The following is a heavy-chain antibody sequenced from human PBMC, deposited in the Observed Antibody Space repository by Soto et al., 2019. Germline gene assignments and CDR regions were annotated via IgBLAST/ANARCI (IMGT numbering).Heavy chain of an antibody. CDR3: ARPRGTAAAGTIWFDP. CDR2: IYHSGST. J-gene: IGHJ5*02. D-gene: IGHD6-13*01. Sequence: PSETLSLTCAVSGGSISSGGYSWSWIRQPPGKGLEWIGYIYHSGSTYYNPSLKSRVTISVDRSKNQFSLKLSSVTAADTAVYYCARPRGTAAAGTIWFDPWGQGTLVTVSS. V-gene: IGHV4-30-2*01. CDR1: GGSISSGGYS.